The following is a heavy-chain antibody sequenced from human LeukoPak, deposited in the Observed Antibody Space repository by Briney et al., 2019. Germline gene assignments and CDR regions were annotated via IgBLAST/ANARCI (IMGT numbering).Heavy chain of an antibody. J-gene: IGHJ6*03. CDR2: ISSSGSFI. Sequence: GGSLRLSCTASGFTSSSYEANWVRQAPGKGLEWVSDISSSGSFIYYADSVKGRFTISRDNAKNSLYLQLNSLRAEDTAIYYCARTLYNTGSYYMDVWGKGTTVTVSS. CDR1: GFTSSSYE. V-gene: IGHV3-48*03. D-gene: IGHD5-24*01. CDR3: ARTLYNTGSYYMDV.